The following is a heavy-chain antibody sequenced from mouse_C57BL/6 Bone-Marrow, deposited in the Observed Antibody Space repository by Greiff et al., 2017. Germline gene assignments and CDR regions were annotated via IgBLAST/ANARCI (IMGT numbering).Heavy chain of an antibody. V-gene: IGHV1-50*01. D-gene: IGHD2-1*01. J-gene: IGHJ4*01. CDR2: IDPSDSYT. Sequence: QVQLQQPGAELVKPGASVKLSCKASGYTFTSYWMQWVKQRPGQGLEWIGEIDPSDSYTNYNQKFKGKATLTVDTTSSTAYMQLISLSSEDSAVYYCALYGNYVFYAMDYWGQGTSVTVSS. CDR3: ALYGNYVFYAMDY. CDR1: GYTFTSYW.